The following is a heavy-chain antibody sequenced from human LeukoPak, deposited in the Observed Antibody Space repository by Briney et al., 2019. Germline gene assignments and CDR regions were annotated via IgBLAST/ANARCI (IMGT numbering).Heavy chain of an antibody. V-gene: IGHV3-48*01. CDR1: GFTFSSYS. J-gene: IGHJ3*02. CDR3: AKLASGTTYDASDI. Sequence: GGSLRLSCAASGFTFSSYSMNWVRQAPGKGLEWVSYISSRSSNIYYADSVKGRFTISRDNSTNTLYLQMNSLRAEDTAVYYCAKLASGTTYDASDIWGQGTMVTVSS. D-gene: IGHD1-26*01. CDR2: ISSRSSNI.